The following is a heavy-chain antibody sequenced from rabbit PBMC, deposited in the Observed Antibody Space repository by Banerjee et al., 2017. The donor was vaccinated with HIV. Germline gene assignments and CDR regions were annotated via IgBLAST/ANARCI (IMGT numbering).Heavy chain of an antibody. CDR1: RFSSSSSYY. D-gene: IGHD4-1*01. J-gene: IGHJ4*01. V-gene: IGHV1S40*01. CDR2: ILDGSSGRT. Sequence: QSFEESVGDLAKSEGSLTLTCIASRFSSSSSYYMCLARQAPGKGLEYIACILDGSSGRTDYASRAKGRFSISKASSTTVTLQVTSLTAADTATYFCNRGDDRRSWGLYLWDQGSLVTVS. CDR3: NRGDDRRSWGLYL.